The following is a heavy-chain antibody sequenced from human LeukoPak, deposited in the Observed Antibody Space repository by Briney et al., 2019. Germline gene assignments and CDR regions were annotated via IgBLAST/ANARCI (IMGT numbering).Heavy chain of an antibody. CDR1: GGSFRSSSYY. D-gene: IGHD3-3*01. CDR2: INHSGST. Sequence: PSETLSLTCTVSGGSFRSSSYYWGWIRQPPGKGLEWIGEINHSGSTNYNPSLKSRVTISVDTSKNQFSLKLSSVTAADTAVYYCARGIYPREGYDFWSGYYRFDPWGQGTLVTVSS. J-gene: IGHJ5*02. CDR3: ARGIYPREGYDFWSGYYRFDP. V-gene: IGHV4-39*07.